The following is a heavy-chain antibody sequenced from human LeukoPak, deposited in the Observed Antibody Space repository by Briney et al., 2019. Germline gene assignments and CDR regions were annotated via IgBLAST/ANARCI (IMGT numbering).Heavy chain of an antibody. D-gene: IGHD1-26*01. CDR1: GFTLSNYW. Sequence: GGSLRLSCAASGFTLSNYWMSWVRQAPGKGLVWVSRINPDGSYTAYADSVKGRFTISRDNAKNALYLQMDSLRADDTAKYYCAKDSPVATWWGQGTLVTVSS. J-gene: IGHJ4*02. CDR3: AKDSPVATW. CDR2: INPDGSYT. V-gene: IGHV3-74*01.